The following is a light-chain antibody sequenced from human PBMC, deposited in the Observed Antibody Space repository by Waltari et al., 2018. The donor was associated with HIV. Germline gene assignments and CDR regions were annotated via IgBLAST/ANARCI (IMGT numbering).Light chain of an antibody. CDR3: SSYSTSTSLFV. CDR2: MRS. CDR1: VVASGPEIY. Sequence: QSALAQPASVSGSPGQSSTISCAGAVVASGPEIYVSWYEPHPGPAPRVIIYMRSRRPSGVSHRFSASSSGMSATLTISGLQSDDEAHYYCSSYSTSTSLFVFGTGTRVTV. V-gene: IGLV2-14*01. J-gene: IGLJ1*01.